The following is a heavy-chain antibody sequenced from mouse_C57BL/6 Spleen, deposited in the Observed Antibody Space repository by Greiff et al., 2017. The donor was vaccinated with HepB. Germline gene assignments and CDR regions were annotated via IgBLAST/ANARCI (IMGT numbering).Heavy chain of an antibody. J-gene: IGHJ4*01. CDR1: GFTFSSYA. CDR3: ARDFTTVSYAMDY. Sequence: EVKLVESGGGLVKPGGSLKLSCAASGFTFSSYAMSWVRQTPEKRLEWVATISDGGSYTYYPDNVKGRFTISRDNAKNNLYLQMSHLKSEDTAMYYCARDFTTVSYAMDYWGQGTSVTVSS. V-gene: IGHV5-4*01. CDR2: ISDGGSYT. D-gene: IGHD1-1*01.